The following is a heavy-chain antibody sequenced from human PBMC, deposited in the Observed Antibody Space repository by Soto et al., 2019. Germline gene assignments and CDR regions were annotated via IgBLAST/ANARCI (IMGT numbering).Heavy chain of an antibody. CDR2: IIPILGIA. J-gene: IGHJ6*02. CDR3: AIAVAGTHGMDV. Sequence: QVQLVQSGAEVKKPGSSVKVSCKASGGTFSSYTISWVRQAPGQGLEWMGRIIPILGIANYAQKFQCRVTIPADKSTSTAYMELSSLRSEDTAVYYCAIAVAGTHGMDVWGQGTTVTVSS. CDR1: GGTFSSYT. V-gene: IGHV1-69*02. D-gene: IGHD6-19*01.